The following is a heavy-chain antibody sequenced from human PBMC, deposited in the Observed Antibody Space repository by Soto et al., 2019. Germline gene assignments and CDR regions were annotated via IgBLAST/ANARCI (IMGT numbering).Heavy chain of an antibody. CDR1: GGSFSGYY. V-gene: IGHV4-34*01. D-gene: IGHD3-22*01. J-gene: IGHJ4*02. CDR2: INHSGST. Sequence: QVQLQQWGAGLLKPSETLSLTCAVYGGSFSGYYWSWIRQPPGKGLEWIGEINHSGSTNYNPSLKSRVTISVDTSNNQFSLKLSSVTAADTAVYYCARGLPYYYDSSGYYGGGYWGQGTLVTVSS. CDR3: ARGLPYYYDSSGYYGGGY.